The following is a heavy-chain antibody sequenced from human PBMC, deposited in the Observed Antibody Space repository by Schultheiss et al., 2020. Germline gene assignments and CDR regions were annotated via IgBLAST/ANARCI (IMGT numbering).Heavy chain of an antibody. CDR3: ARGGYYDSSGYYPGPFDY. D-gene: IGHD3-22*01. CDR1: GGSISSGGYY. V-gene: IGHV4-31*03. Sequence: SATLSLTCTVSGGSISSGGYYWSWIRQHPGKGLEWIGYIYYSGSTYYNPSLKSRVTISVDTSKNQFSLKLSSVTAADTAVYYCARGGYYDSSGYYPGPFDYWGQGTLVTVSS. J-gene: IGHJ4*02. CDR2: IYYSGST.